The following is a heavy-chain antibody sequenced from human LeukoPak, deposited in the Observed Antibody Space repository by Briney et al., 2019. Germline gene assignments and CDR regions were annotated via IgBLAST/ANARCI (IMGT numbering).Heavy chain of an antibody. CDR3: ARVSLYSSGWYYYYYYMDV. Sequence: PSETLSLTCSVSNDSISNYYWTWIRQPPGKGLEWIGYIYYTGITNYNPSLKSRVTISVDTSKNQFSLKLSSVTAADTAVYYCARVSLYSSGWYYYYYYMDVWGKGTTVTISS. V-gene: IGHV4-59*01. CDR1: NDSISNYY. J-gene: IGHJ6*03. CDR2: IYYTGIT. D-gene: IGHD6-19*01.